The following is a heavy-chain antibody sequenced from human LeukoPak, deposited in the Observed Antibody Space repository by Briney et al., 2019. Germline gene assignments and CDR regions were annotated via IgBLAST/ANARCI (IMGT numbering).Heavy chain of an antibody. Sequence: HVASVKVSCKASGYTFTSYAMHWVRQAPGQRLEWMGWINAGNGNTKYSQKFQGRVTITRDTSASTAYMELSSLRSEDTAVYYCARDKYNWNDEDYYYGMDVWGKGTTVTVSS. CDR2: INAGNGNT. V-gene: IGHV1-3*01. CDR3: ARDKYNWNDEDYYYGMDV. D-gene: IGHD1-1*01. CDR1: GYTFTSYA. J-gene: IGHJ6*04.